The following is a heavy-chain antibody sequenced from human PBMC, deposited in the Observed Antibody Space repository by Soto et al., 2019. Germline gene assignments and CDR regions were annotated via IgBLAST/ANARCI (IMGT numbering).Heavy chain of an antibody. J-gene: IGHJ3*02. CDR2: IILILGIA. CDR3: ARGDGVRDAFDI. D-gene: IGHD2-8*01. Sequence: QVQLVQSGAEVKKPGSSVKVSCKASGGTFSSYTISWVRQAPGQGLEWMGRIILILGIANYAQKFQGRVTITADKSTSTAYMELSSLRSEDTAVYYCARGDGVRDAFDIWGQGTMVTVSS. CDR1: GGTFSSYT. V-gene: IGHV1-69*02.